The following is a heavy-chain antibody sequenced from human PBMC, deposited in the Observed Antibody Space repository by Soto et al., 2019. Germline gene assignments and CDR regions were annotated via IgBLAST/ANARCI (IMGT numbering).Heavy chain of an antibody. Sequence: QVQLVQSGADVKKHGSSVKVSCQASGVTFSSETLGWVRQAPGQGLEWVGGIIPLFGTASYAQKFQGRVTMTADESTSTVYMEWSSLRSDDTAVYFCATELGENPASPFDAWGQGTLVTVSS. V-gene: IGHV1-69*01. D-gene: IGHD3-10*01. CDR3: ATELGENPASPFDA. CDR2: IIPLFGTA. J-gene: IGHJ4*02. CDR1: GVTFSSET.